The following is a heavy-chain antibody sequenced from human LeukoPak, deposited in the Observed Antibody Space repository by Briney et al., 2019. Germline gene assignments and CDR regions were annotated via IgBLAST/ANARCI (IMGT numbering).Heavy chain of an antibody. CDR2: INHSGST. CDR1: GGSFSGYY. D-gene: IGHD3-10*01. Sequence: PSETLSLTCAVYGGSFSGYYWSWIRQPPGKGLEWIGEINHSGSTNYNPSLKSRVTISVDTSKNQFSLKLSSVTAVDTAVYYCARGRLYYYGSGNYYYFDYWGQGTLVTVSS. CDR3: ARGRLYYYGSGNYYYFDY. V-gene: IGHV4-34*01. J-gene: IGHJ4*02.